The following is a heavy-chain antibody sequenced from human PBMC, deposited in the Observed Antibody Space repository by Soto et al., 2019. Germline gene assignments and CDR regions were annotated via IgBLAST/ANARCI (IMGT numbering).Heavy chain of an antibody. CDR2: IFHGGNT. CDR1: GFFISSGNY. Sequence: SETLSLTCAVCGFFISSGNYWGWIRKPPGKGLEWIGSIFHGGNTYYNPSLKSRVTISVDMSKNQFSLKLNSVTAADTAVYYCARARWYDAFDVWGQGTVVTVSS. V-gene: IGHV4-38-2*01. J-gene: IGHJ3*01. D-gene: IGHD2-15*01. CDR3: ARARWYDAFDV.